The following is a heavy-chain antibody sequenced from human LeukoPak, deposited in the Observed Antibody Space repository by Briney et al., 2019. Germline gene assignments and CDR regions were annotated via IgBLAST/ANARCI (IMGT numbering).Heavy chain of an antibody. V-gene: IGHV3-23*01. Sequence: PGGSLRLSCAASGFTFSSYAMSWVRQAPGKGLEWVSAISGSGGSTYYAGSVKGRFTISRDNSKNTLYLQMNSLRAEDTAVYYCAKDKAWLRSLDYWGQGTLVTVSS. CDR3: AKDKAWLRSLDY. CDR1: GFTFSSYA. D-gene: IGHD5-12*01. CDR2: ISGSGGST. J-gene: IGHJ4*02.